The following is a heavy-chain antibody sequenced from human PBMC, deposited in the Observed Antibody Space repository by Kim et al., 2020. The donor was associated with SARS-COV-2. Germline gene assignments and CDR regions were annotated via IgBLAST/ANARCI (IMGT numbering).Heavy chain of an antibody. D-gene: IGHD3-9*01. CDR2: IDPSDSYT. J-gene: IGHJ5*02. CDR3: ARHGSHYDILTGPTNWFDP. V-gene: IGHV5-10-1*01. CDR1: GYSFTSYW. Sequence: GESLKISCKGSGYSFTSYWISWVRQMPGKGLEWMGRIDPSDSYTNYSPSFQGHVTISADKSISTAYLQWSSLKASDTAMYYCARHGSHYDILTGPTNWFDPWGQGTLVTVSS.